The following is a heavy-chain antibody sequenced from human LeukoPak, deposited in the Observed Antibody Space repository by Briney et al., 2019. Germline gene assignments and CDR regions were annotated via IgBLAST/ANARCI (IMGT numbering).Heavy chain of an antibody. J-gene: IGHJ4*02. CDR2: INPNSGGT. CDR3: ARDGRRGYYDSSGYD. Sequence: EASVKVSCKASGYTFTGYYMHWVRQAPGQGLEWMGWINPNSGGTNYAQKFQGRVTMTRDTSISTAYMELSRLRSDDTAVYYCARDGRRGYYDSSGYDWGQGTPVTVSS. CDR1: GYTFTGYY. V-gene: IGHV1-2*02. D-gene: IGHD3-22*01.